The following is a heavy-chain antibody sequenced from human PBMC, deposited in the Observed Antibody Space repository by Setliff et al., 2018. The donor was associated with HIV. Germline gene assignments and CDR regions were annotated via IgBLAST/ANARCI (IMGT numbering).Heavy chain of an antibody. V-gene: IGHV3-48*01. CDR1: RFAFNTYG. CDR3: AREGIAAAGSYSYGFGQIDY. D-gene: IGHD6-13*01. Sequence: GGSLRLSCAASRFAFNTYGMHWVRQAPGKGLEWVSYISSSSSTIYYADSVKGRFTISRDNAKNSLYLQMNSLRAEDTAVYYCAREGIAAAGSYSYGFGQIDYWGQGTLVTVSS. J-gene: IGHJ4*02. CDR2: ISSSSSTI.